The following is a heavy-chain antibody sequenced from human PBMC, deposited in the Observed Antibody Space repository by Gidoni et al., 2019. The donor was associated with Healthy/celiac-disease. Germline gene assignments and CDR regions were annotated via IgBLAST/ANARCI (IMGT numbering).Heavy chain of an antibody. CDR2: ISGSGGST. D-gene: IGHD5-18*01. V-gene: IGHV3-23*01. Sequence: EVQLLESGGGLVQPGGSLRLSCAASGFTFSSYAMSWVRQAPGKGLEWVSAISGSGGSTYYADSVKGRFTISRDNSKNTLYLQMNSLRAEDTAVYYCAKDSEDVDTAMVTFGEGDGMDVWGQGTTVTVSS. CDR3: AKDSEDVDTAMVTFGEGDGMDV. J-gene: IGHJ6*02. CDR1: GFTFSSYA.